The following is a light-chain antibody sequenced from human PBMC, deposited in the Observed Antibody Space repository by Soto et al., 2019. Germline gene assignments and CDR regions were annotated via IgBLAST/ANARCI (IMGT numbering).Light chain of an antibody. J-gene: IGKJ1*01. CDR1: QSISSW. CDR3: QQYNIYRT. Sequence: DIQMTQSPSTLSASVGDRVTITCRASQSISSWLAWYQQKPGKAPKLLIYPASNLESGVPSRFSGSGSGTEFTLTICSLQPDDFATYYCQQYNIYRTFGQGPKAEIK. V-gene: IGKV1-5*03. CDR2: PAS.